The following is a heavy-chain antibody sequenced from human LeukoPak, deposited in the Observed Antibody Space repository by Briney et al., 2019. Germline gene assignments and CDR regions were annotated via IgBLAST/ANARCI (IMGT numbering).Heavy chain of an antibody. J-gene: IGHJ4*02. CDR1: GYTFTGYY. D-gene: IGHD2-15*01. CDR2: INPNSGGT. V-gene: IGHV1-2*02. Sequence: ASVKVSCKASGYTFTGYYMHWVRQAPGQGLEWMGWINPNSGGTNYAQKFQGRVTMTRDTSISTAYMELSRLRSDDTAVYYCARLYCSGGSCQDPKTWGQGTLVTVSS. CDR3: ARLYCSGGSCQDPKT.